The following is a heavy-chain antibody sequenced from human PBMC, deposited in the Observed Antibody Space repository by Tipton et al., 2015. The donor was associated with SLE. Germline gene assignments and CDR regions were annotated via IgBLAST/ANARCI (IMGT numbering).Heavy chain of an antibody. V-gene: IGHV7-4-1*02. Sequence: QSGAEVKKPGASVKVSCKASGYTLTSYAMNWVRQAPGQGLEWMGWINTNTGNPTYAQGFTGRFVFSLDTSVSTAYLQISSLKAEDTAVYYCASHDIAVAGTGCYFDYWGQGTLVTVSS. CDR3: ASHDIAVAGTGCYFDY. D-gene: IGHD6-19*01. J-gene: IGHJ4*02. CDR1: GYTLTSYA. CDR2: INTNTGNP.